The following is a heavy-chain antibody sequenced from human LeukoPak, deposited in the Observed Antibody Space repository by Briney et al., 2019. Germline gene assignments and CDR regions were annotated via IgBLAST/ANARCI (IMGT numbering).Heavy chain of an antibody. CDR1: GFTFSDYG. D-gene: IGHD2-15*01. Sequence: GGSLRLSCAASGFTFSDYGMHWVRQAPGKGLEWVALIYYDGSNKYFADSVKGRFTVSRDNSRNTLYLQMSSLRVEDTAVYYCARDRATRYFDYWGQGTLVTVSS. V-gene: IGHV3-33*01. CDR2: IYYDGSNK. CDR3: ARDRATRYFDY. J-gene: IGHJ4*02.